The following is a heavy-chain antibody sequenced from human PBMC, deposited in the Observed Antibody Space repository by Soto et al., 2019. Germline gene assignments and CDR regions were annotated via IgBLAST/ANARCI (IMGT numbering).Heavy chain of an antibody. V-gene: IGHV4-59*01. Sequence: GPGVLKSSETLSVRCSVSGGSITTDYWSWIRQPPGKGLEWIGSFYYRGSTDYNPSLKTRVTILLDMSKNQFSLKLTSVTAADTAVYYCAKANGNYGIFDFWGQGTLVTVSS. CDR1: GGSITTDY. J-gene: IGHJ4*02. D-gene: IGHD4-17*01. CDR2: FYYRGST. CDR3: AKANGNYGIFDF.